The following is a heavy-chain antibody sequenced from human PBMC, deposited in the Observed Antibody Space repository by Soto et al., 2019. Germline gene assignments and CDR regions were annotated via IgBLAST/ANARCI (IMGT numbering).Heavy chain of an antibody. CDR1: GDSVSSNSAV. CDR2: TYYRSKWYN. Sequence: SQTLSLTCGISGDSVSSNSAVWNWIRQSPSRGLEWLGRTYYRSKWYNDYAISVKSRITLKPDTSKNQFSLQLNSVTPEDTAVYYCARLSRDAFDIWGQGTMVTVSS. J-gene: IGHJ3*02. CDR3: ARLSRDAFDI. V-gene: IGHV6-1*01.